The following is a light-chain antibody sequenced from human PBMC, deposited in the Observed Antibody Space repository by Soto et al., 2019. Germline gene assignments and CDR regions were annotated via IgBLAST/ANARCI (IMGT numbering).Light chain of an antibody. V-gene: IGKV3-20*01. CDR2: GAS. CDR1: QSVSNNY. J-gene: IGKJ4*01. Sequence: ELVLTQSPGTLSLSAGGGATLSCRASQSVSNNYIAWYQQKPGQAPRLLIHGASSRATGIPDRFSGSGSGTDFTLTIRKLEPEDFAVYYCQQYCCSPLTFGGGTKVEI. CDR3: QQYCCSPLT.